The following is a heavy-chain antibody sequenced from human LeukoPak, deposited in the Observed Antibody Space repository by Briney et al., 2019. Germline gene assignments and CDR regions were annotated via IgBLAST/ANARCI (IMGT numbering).Heavy chain of an antibody. Sequence: SVKVSCKASGGTFSSYAISWVRQAPGQGLEWKGGILPIFGTANYAQKFQGRVTITADKSTSTAYMELSSLRSEDTAVYYCAREKVVTPKLGVSWFDPWGQGTLVTVSS. CDR3: AREKVVTPKLGVSWFDP. V-gene: IGHV1-69*06. J-gene: IGHJ5*02. CDR1: GGTFSSYA. D-gene: IGHD4-23*01. CDR2: ILPIFGTA.